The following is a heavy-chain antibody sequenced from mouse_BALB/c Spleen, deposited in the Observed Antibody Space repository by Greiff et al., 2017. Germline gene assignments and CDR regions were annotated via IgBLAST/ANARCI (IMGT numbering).Heavy chain of an antibody. V-gene: IGHV5-6-4*01. CDR2: ISSGGSYT. CDR3: TRDALYYDYDGYYFDY. D-gene: IGHD2-4*01. J-gene: IGHJ2*01. CDR1: GFTFSSYT. Sequence: DVMLVESGGGLVKPGGSLKLSCAASGFTFSSYTMSWVRQTPEKRLEWVATISSGGSYTYYPDSVKGRFTISRDNAKNTLYLQMSSLKSEDTAMYYCTRDALYYDYDGYYFDYWGQGTTLTVSS.